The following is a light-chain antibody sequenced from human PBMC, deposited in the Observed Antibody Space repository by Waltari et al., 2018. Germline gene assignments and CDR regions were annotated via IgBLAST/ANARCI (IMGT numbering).Light chain of an antibody. V-gene: IGKV3D-15*01. CDR1: QSVNSN. J-gene: IGKJ4*01. CDR2: GAS. CDR3: QQYYDIPLT. Sequence: ETVMTQSPVTLSVSPGERATLSCRASQSVNSNLAWYQQNPGQAPRLLIYGASTRATGIPARFSGFGSGTEFILTISSLQAEDVALYYCQQYYDIPLTFGGGTKVEIK.